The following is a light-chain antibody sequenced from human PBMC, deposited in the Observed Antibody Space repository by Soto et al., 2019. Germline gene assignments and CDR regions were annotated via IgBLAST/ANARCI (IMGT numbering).Light chain of an antibody. CDR1: SSDVGDYGY. J-gene: IGLJ2*01. CDR2: EVS. V-gene: IGLV2-14*01. CDR3: SSYTSSNTVL. Sequence: QAVVTQPASVSGSPGQSITISCTGSSSDVGDYGYVSWYQQHPGKAPKLMIFEVSNRPSGVSNRFSGSKSGNTASLTISGLQAEDEAEYYCSSYTSSNTVLFGGGTKLTVL.